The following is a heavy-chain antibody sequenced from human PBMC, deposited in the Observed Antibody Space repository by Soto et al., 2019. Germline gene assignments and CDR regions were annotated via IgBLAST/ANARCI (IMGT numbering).Heavy chain of an antibody. J-gene: IGHJ4*02. Sequence: HGESLKISCKGSGYSFTSYWIGWVRQMPGKGLEWMGIIYPGDSDTRYSPSFQGQVTISADKSISTAYLQWSSLKASDTAMYYCARRLDNRGHSGSSFDYWGQGTLVTVSS. D-gene: IGHD5-12*01. CDR3: ARRLDNRGHSGSSFDY. CDR2: IYPGDSDT. CDR1: GYSFTSYW. V-gene: IGHV5-51*01.